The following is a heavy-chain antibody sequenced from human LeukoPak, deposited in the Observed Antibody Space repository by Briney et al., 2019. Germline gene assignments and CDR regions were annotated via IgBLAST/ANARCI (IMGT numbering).Heavy chain of an antibody. CDR3: AKDMERYYDFWSGYYNGFDP. V-gene: IGHV3-43*02. D-gene: IGHD3-3*01. Sequence: GGSLRLSCAASGFTFDDYATHSVRQATGKGMEWVSLISGAGGSTYYADSVKGRFTIFRDNSKNSLYLQMNSLRSDDTALYYCAKDMERYYDFWSGYYNGFDPCGQGTLVTVAS. CDR1: GFTFDDYA. J-gene: IGHJ5*02. CDR2: ISGAGGST.